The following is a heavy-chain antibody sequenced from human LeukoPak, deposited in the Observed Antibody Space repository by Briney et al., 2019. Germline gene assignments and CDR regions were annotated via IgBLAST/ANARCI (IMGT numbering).Heavy chain of an antibody. V-gene: IGHV1-2*02. CDR3: ARDHCTSSGCYEYYYYGMDV. D-gene: IGHD2-2*01. CDR1: GYTFTDYY. CDR2: INLKSGGT. J-gene: IGHJ6*02. Sequence: GASVKVSCKASGYTFTDYYIQWVRQAPGQGLEWMGWINLKSGGTNSAQKFQGRVTMTRDTSVSTAYMELSRLRSDDTAVYYCARDHCTSSGCYEYYYYGMDVWGQGTTVTVSS.